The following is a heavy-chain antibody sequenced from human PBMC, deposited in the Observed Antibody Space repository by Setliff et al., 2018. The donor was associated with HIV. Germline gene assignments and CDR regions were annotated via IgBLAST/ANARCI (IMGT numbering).Heavy chain of an antibody. CDR3: ARESLAYCGGDCFSGY. CDR1: GYSFTSYG. V-gene: IGHV1-69*05. Sequence: SVKVSCKASGYSFTSYGISWVRQAPGQGLAWMGGIIPIFGTANYAQKFQGRVTITRKTSISTAFMELSSLRSGDTAVYYCARESLAYCGGDCFSGYWGQGTLVTVSS. CDR2: IIPIFGTA. D-gene: IGHD2-21*01. J-gene: IGHJ4*02.